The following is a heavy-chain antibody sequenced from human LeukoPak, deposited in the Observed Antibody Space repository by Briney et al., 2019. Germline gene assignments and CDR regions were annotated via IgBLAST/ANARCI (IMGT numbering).Heavy chain of an antibody. V-gene: IGHV4-38-2*01. Sequence: SETLSLTCAVSGYSISSGYYWGWIRQPPGKGLEWIGSIYHSGSTYYNPSLKSRVTISVDTSKNQFSLKLCSVTAADTAVYYCARHRIAVAGVPYDAFDIWGQGTMVTVSS. CDR2: IYHSGST. CDR1: GYSISSGYY. J-gene: IGHJ3*02. D-gene: IGHD6-19*01. CDR3: ARHRIAVAGVPYDAFDI.